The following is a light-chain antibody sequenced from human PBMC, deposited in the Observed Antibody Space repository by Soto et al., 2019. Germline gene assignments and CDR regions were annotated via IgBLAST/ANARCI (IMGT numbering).Light chain of an antibody. CDR3: QHYGSTPWT. J-gene: IGKJ1*01. V-gene: IGKV3-20*01. Sequence: EIVLTQSPGTLSLSPGERGTLSCRASQSVCSRCLAWYQQKPGQAPRLLIFGASSRATDIPDTFSGSGSGTDFTLTISRLQPEDSAVYYCQHYGSTPWTFGQGTKVEI. CDR2: GAS. CDR1: QSVCSRC.